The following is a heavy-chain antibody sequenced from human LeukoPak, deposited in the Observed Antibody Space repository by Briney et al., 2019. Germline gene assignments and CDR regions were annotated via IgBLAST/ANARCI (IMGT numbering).Heavy chain of an antibody. CDR1: GGSISSGSYY. CDR2: IYTSGST. CDR3: AAGYSSTLLP. J-gene: IGHJ5*02. D-gene: IGHD6-19*01. V-gene: IGHV4-61*02. Sequence: SQTLSLTCTVSGGSISSGSYYWSWIRQPAGKGLEWIGRIYTSGSTNYNPSLKSRVTTSVDTSKNQFSLKLSSVTAADTAVYYCAAGYSSTLLPWGQGTLVTVSS.